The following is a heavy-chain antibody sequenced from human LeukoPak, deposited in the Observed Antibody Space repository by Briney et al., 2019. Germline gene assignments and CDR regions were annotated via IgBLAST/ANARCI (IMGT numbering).Heavy chain of an antibody. CDR3: ARELGYCSSTSCYNWFDP. CDR1: GGSFSGYY. Sequence: SETLSLTCAVYGGSFSGYYWSWIRQPPGKGLEWIGEINHSGSTNYNPSLKSRVTISVDTSKSQFSLKLSSVTAADTAVYYCARELGYCSSTSCYNWFDPWGQGTLVTVSS. J-gene: IGHJ5*02. CDR2: INHSGST. V-gene: IGHV4-34*01. D-gene: IGHD2-2*01.